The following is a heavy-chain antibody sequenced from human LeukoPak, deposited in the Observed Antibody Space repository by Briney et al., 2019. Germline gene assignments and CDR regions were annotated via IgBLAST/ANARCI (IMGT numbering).Heavy chain of an antibody. CDR2: ISSSSSTI. CDR3: VIREAVTTAFDY. CDR1: GFIFSSKN. V-gene: IGHV3-48*02. Sequence: TGGSLRLSCVASGFIFSSKNMNWVRQAPGKGLEWISSISSSSSTIYYADSVKGRFTISRGNAKNSVYLQMNSLRDEDTAVYYCVIREAVTTAFDYWGQGTLVTVSS. J-gene: IGHJ4*02. D-gene: IGHD4-11*01.